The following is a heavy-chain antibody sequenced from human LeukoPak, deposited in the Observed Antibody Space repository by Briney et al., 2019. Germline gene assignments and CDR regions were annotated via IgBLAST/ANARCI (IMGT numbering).Heavy chain of an antibody. V-gene: IGHV5-51*01. J-gene: IGHJ4*02. D-gene: IGHD6-6*01. CDR2: IYPGDSDT. Sequence: GESLKISCKGSGYNFPTYWIAWVRQMPGKGLEWMGIIYPGDSDTRYSPSFQGQVTISADKSISTAYLQWSSLKASDTAMYYCARGSSSPVRFDYWGQGTLVTVSS. CDR3: ARGSSSPVRFDY. CDR1: GYNFPTYW.